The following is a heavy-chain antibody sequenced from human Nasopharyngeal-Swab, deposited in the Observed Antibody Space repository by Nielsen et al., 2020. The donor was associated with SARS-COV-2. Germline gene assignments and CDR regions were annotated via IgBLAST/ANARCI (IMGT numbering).Heavy chain of an antibody. D-gene: IGHD6-13*01. CDR1: GVSFSWSW. Sequence: GGSLRLSCAASGVSFSWSWMEWVRQAPGKGLVWVSRVSFDGSTTIYADSVKGRFTISRDNAKNSLYLQMNSLRAEDTAVYYCARDHSSSPDFDYWGQGTLVTVSS. J-gene: IGHJ4*02. CDR3: ARDHSSSPDFDY. CDR2: VSFDGSTT. V-gene: IGHV3-74*01.